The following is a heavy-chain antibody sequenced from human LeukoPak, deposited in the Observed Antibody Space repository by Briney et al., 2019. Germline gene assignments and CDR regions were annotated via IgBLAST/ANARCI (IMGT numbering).Heavy chain of an antibody. V-gene: IGHV3-23*01. CDR2: ITGSGGSA. D-gene: IGHD2-15*01. CDR1: GFTFSSYA. CDR3: ESRYCSGGSCYNRYYFDY. J-gene: IGHJ4*02. Sequence: GGSLRLSCAASGFTFSSYAMSWVRQAPGKGLELVSGITGSGGSAYYADSVKGRFTISRDNSQNTLYLQMDSLRAADTAVYFCESRYCSGGSCYNRYYFDYWGQGSLVTVSS.